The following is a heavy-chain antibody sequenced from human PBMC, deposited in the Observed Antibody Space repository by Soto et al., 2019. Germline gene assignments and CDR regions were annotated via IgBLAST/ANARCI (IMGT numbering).Heavy chain of an antibody. J-gene: IGHJ3*02. CDR3: ATGLHLGELSLYRPGRLQAFDI. V-gene: IGHV3-21*01. CDR1: GFTFSSYS. D-gene: IGHD3-16*02. CDR2: ISSSSSYI. Sequence: GGSLRLSCAASGFTFSSYSMNWVRQAPGKGLEWVSSISSSSSYIYYADSVKGRFTISRDNAKNSLYLQMNSLRAEDTAVYYCATGLHLGELSLYRPGRLQAFDIWGQGTMVTVSS.